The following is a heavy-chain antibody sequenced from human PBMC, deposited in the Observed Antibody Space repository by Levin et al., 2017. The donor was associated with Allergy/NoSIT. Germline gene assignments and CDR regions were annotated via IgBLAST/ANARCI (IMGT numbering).Heavy chain of an antibody. CDR2: INHSGST. D-gene: IGHD6-19*01. J-gene: IGHJ4*02. CDR3: ARGTAVAGTCDY. CDR1: GGSFSGYY. Sequence: TSETLSLTCAVYGGSFSGYYWSWIRQPPGKGLEWIGEINHSGSTNYNPSLKSRVTISVDTSKNQFSLKLSSVTAADTAVYYCARGTAVAGTCDYWGQGTLVTVSS. V-gene: IGHV4-34*01.